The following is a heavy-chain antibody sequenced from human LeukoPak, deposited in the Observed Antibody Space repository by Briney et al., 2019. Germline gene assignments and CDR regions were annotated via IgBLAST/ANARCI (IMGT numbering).Heavy chain of an antibody. CDR3: ARGDLSCSSTSCYRWFDP. V-gene: IGHV4-34*01. CDR2: INHSGST. CDR1: GGSISSYY. D-gene: IGHD2-2*02. J-gene: IGHJ5*02. Sequence: SETLSLTCTVSGGSISSYYWSWIRQPPGKGLEWIGEINHSGSTNYNPSLKSRVTISVDTSKNQFSLKLSSVTAADTAVYYCARGDLSCSSTSCYRWFDPWGQGTLVTVSS.